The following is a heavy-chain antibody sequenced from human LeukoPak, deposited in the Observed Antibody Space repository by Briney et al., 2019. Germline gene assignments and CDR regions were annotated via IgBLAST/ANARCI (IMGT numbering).Heavy chain of an antibody. Sequence: PSETLSLTCSVSGDSMKKSHWTWIRQPPGKGLEWIGNIDDSGSTNYSPSLKSRVTISIDTSKNQSSLRVTSVTAADTVVYFCARDSSPAALPYMDVWGIGTTVIVSS. CDR1: GDSMKKSH. CDR3: ARDSSPAALPYMDV. J-gene: IGHJ6*03. CDR2: IDDSGST. D-gene: IGHD2-2*01. V-gene: IGHV4-59*01.